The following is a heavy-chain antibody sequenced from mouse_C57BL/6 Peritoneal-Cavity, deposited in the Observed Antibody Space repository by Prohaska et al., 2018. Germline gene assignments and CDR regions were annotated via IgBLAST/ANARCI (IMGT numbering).Heavy chain of an antibody. CDR1: GFTFSGFW. CDR3: MRYGNYWYVDV. Sequence: EVQLLETGGGLVQPGGSRGLSCEGSGFTFSGFWMSWVRQTPGKTLEWIGDINSDGSAINYAPSIKDRFTIFRDNDKSTLYRQMSKVRSEDTATYFCMRYGNYWYVDVWGTGTTVTVSS. CDR2: INSDGSAI. V-gene: IGHV11-2*01. J-gene: IGHJ1*03. D-gene: IGHD2-1*01.